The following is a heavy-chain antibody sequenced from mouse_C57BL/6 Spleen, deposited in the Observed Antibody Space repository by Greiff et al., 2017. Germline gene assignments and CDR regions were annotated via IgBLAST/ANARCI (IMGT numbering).Heavy chain of an antibody. V-gene: IGHV5-9-1*02. CDR2: ISSGGDYI. CDR1: GFTFSSYA. J-gene: IGHJ4*01. Sequence: EVKVEESGEGLVKPGGSLKLSCAASGFTFSSYAMSWVRQTPVKRLEWVAYISSGGDYIYYADTMKGRFTISRDNARNTLYLQMSSLKSEDTAIYYGTRDQAMVTNYYAMDYWGQGTSVTVSS. CDR3: TRDQAMVTNYYAMDY. D-gene: IGHD2-2*01.